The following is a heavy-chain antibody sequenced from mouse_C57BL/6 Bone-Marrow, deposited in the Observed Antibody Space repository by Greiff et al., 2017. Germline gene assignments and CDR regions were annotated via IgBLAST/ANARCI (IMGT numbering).Heavy chain of an antibody. D-gene: IGHD2-4*01. Sequence: VQLQQSDAELVKPGASVKISCKVSGYTFTDHTIHWMKQRPEQGLEWIGYIYPRDCSTKYNEKFKGKATLTADKSYSTAYMQLNSLTSEDSAVYFCARVYYDYDGFAYWGQGTLVTVSA. V-gene: IGHV1-78*01. CDR2: IYPRDCST. J-gene: IGHJ3*01. CDR3: ARVYYDYDGFAY. CDR1: GYTFTDHT.